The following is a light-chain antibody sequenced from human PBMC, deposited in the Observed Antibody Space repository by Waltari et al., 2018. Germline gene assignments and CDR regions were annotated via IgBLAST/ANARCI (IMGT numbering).Light chain of an antibody. J-gene: IGKJ2*01. CDR2: AAS. V-gene: IGKV1-39*01. CDR3: QQSYSTPRT. Sequence: DIQMTQSPSSLSASVGDRVTITCRASQSISSYLNWYQQKPGKAPKLLIYAASSLQSGVPSRFSGSGSGTDFTLTISSLRPEDFATYYYQQSYSTPRTFGQGTKLEIK. CDR1: QSISSY.